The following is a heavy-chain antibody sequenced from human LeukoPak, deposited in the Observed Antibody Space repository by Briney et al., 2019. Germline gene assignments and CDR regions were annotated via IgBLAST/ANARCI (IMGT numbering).Heavy chain of an antibody. V-gene: IGHV3-66*01. CDR3: ATRGAPGYYYGKDV. CDR2: ISTSGTT. D-gene: IGHD1-26*01. J-gene: IGHJ6*02. Sequence: GGSLRLSCAASGFTFSSNYMSWVRQAPGKGLEWVSIISTSGTTSYADSVKGRFTISRDNSRNTLYLQMNSLRAEDTAVYYCATRGAPGYYYGKDVWGQGTTVTVSS. CDR1: GFTFSSNY.